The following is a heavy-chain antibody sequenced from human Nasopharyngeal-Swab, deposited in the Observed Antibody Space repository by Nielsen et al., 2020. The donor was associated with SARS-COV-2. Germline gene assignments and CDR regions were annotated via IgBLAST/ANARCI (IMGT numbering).Heavy chain of an antibody. Sequence: GGSLRLSCAASGFTFDNYLMTWVRQAPGKGLEWVSAITGSGHSAYYIDSVKGRFTISRDNSKNTLYLQMNSLRAEDTAMYYCHLSSGYDGYINYWGQGTLVTVSS. CDR2: ITGSGHSA. V-gene: IGHV3-23*01. D-gene: IGHD3-22*01. CDR1: GFTFDNYL. CDR3: HLSSGYDGYINY. J-gene: IGHJ4*02.